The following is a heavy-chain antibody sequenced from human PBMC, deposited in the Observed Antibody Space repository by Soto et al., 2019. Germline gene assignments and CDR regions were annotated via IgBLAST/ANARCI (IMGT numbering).Heavy chain of an antibody. V-gene: IGHV1-69*01. CDR1: GGAFSTYA. CDR3: ARERLVGPPPSSYYYYAMDV. Sequence: QVQLVQSGAEVRKPGSSVKVSCKASGGAFSTYAMSWMRRAPGQGLEWMGGIVPILGTPSYGQKFQGRVSITTDESTSTADMELSSLRSDDTAVYYCARERLVGPPPSSYYYYAMDVWGQGTTVTVSS. D-gene: IGHD2-15*01. J-gene: IGHJ6*02. CDR2: IVPILGTP.